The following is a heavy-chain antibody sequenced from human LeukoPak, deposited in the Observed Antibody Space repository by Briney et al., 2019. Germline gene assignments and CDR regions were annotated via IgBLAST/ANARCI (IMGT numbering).Heavy chain of an antibody. CDR1: GFIFSDYY. J-gene: IGHJ4*02. D-gene: IGHD6-6*01. CDR3: ARDEPTSSSSGLNY. CDR2: ISSSGTAT. V-gene: IGHV3-11*04. Sequence: GGSLRLSCAASGFIFSDYYMSWIRQAPGKGLEWDSHISSSGTATYYADSVKVRITISRDNAKNSLYLHMTSLRDEDTAVYYCARDEPTSSSSGLNYWGQGTLVTVSS.